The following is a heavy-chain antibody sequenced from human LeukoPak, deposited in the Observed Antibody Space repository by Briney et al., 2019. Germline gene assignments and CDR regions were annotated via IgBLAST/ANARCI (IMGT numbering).Heavy chain of an antibody. CDR1: GYTFTDYG. D-gene: IGHD2-2*02. Sequence: ASVKVSCKASGYTFTDYGISWVRQAPGQGPEWMGWISAYNGNTIYAQKLQGRVTMTTDTSTSTAYMELRSLRSDDTAVYYCAREGGKLYQYLYRFDPWGQGTLVTVSS. J-gene: IGHJ5*02. CDR3: AREGGKLYQYLYRFDP. CDR2: ISAYNGNT. V-gene: IGHV1-18*01.